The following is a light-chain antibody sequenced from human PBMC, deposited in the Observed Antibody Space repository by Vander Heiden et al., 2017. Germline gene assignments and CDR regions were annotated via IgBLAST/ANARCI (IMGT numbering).Light chain of an antibody. CDR3: QKYDSYPVT. Sequence: AIRMTQSPSSFSASTGDRVTITCRASQGISGHFAWYQQRPGKAPKLMIYGASTLQRGVTSRFSGSGSGTEFTVTISFLQSEDFATYYCQKYDSYPVTFGGGTKVEIK. J-gene: IGKJ4*01. CDR2: GAS. CDR1: QGISGH. V-gene: IGKV1-8*01.